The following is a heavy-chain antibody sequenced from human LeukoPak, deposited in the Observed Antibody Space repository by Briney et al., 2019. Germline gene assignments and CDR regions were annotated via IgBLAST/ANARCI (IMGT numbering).Heavy chain of an antibody. D-gene: IGHD2-21*01. CDR1: GFTFSRYA. CDR2: INTDSSDI. V-gene: IGHV3-21*05. J-gene: IGHJ4*02. Sequence: GGSLRLSCAASGFTFSRYAMNWVRQAPGKGLEWVSYINTDSSDIHYADSVKGRFTISRDNARDTLYLQLSSLRAEDSAVYYCARDTFHPGLIDSWGQGTLVTVSS. CDR3: ARDTFHPGLIDS.